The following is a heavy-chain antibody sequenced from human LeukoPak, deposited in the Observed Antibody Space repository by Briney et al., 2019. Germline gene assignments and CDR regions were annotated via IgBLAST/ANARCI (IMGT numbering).Heavy chain of an antibody. CDR1: GGTFRKYA. J-gene: IGHJ4*02. CDR3: ASPKEDSDYYFDH. CDR2: IIPLFGRA. V-gene: IGHV1-69*01. Sequence: VKVSCKASGGTFRKYAISWVRQAPGQGLEWVGGIIPLFGRAEYAQRFQGRGTIIADEATSTVYIELSSLRSEDTAVYYCASPKEDSDYYFDHWGQGTLVTVSS. D-gene: IGHD4-11*01.